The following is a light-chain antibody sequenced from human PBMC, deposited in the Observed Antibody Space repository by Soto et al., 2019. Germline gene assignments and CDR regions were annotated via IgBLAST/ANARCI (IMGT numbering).Light chain of an antibody. CDR2: RNN. J-gene: IGLJ1*01. V-gene: IGLV1-47*01. Sequence: QLVLTQPPSASGTPGQRVTISCSGSSSNIGSNYVYWYQQLPGTAPKLLIYRNNQRPSGVPDRFSGSKSGTSASLAISGLRSEDEADYYCAAWDDSLSGGVFGTGTKVTVL. CDR3: AAWDDSLSGGV. CDR1: SSNIGSNY.